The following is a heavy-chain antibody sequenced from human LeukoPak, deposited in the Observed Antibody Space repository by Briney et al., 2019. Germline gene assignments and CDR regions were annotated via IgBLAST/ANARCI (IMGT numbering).Heavy chain of an antibody. Sequence: PSETLSLTCSVSGGSISSSYWSWIRQPAGKGLEWIGRIYTSGTFNYNPSLKSRVTMSVDTSKNQFSLKLSSVPAADTAVYYCARPNIRYCSGGACSNDGSDYWGQGTLVTVSS. D-gene: IGHD2-15*01. J-gene: IGHJ4*02. CDR3: ARPNIRYCSGGACSNDGSDY. V-gene: IGHV4-4*07. CDR1: GGSISSSY. CDR2: IYTSGTF.